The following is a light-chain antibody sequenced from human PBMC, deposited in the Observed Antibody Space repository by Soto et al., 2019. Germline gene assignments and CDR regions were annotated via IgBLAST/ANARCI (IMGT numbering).Light chain of an antibody. CDR2: DIS. J-gene: IGKJ1*01. V-gene: IGKV3-11*01. CDR3: QQSYSTPRT. CDR1: QSFSTY. Sequence: EIVLTQSPSTRSFAPGERATLSFVASQSFSTYLAWYQQKPGQAPSLLIYDISARATGIPTRFSGSGSGTDFSLTISSLEPEDFATYYCQQSYSTPRTFGQGTKVDIK.